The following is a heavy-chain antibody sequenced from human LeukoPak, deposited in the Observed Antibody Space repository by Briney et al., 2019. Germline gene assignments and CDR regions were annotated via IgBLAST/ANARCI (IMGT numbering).Heavy chain of an antibody. J-gene: IGHJ4*02. CDR3: ASLYYDSSGYYQISYFDY. Sequence: SETLSLTCTVSGGSISSSSYYWGWIRQPPGKGLEWIGSIYYSGSTYYNPSLKSRVTISVDTSKNQFSLNLSSVTAADTAVYYCASLYYDSSGYYQISYFDYGGKETLVTVSS. CDR2: IYYSGST. V-gene: IGHV4-39*01. CDR1: GGSISSSSYY. D-gene: IGHD3-22*01.